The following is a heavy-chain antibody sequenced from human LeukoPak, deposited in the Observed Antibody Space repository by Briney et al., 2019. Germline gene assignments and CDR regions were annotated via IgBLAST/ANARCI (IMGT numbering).Heavy chain of an antibody. J-gene: IGHJ4*02. D-gene: IGHD3-10*01. CDR2: ISSSSSYI. V-gene: IGHV3-21*01. CDR1: GFTFSSYS. Sequence: PGGSLRLSCAASGFTFSSYSMNWVRQAPGKGLEWVSSISSSSSYIYYADSVKGRFTISRDNAKNSLYLQMNSLRAEDTAVYYCARDTSPYYGSGSYPSYFDYWGQGTLVTVSS. CDR3: ARDTSPYYGSGSYPSYFDY.